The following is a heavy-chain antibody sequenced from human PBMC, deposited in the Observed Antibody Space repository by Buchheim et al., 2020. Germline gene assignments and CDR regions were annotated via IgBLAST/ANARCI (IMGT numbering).Heavy chain of an antibody. Sequence: EVQLLESGGGLVQPGGSLRLSCAASGFTFSNYEMNWVRQAPGKGLEWVSYISSSATAIYYADSMKGRFTISRDNAKNSLYLQMNSLRAEDTAVYYCAKNSVHGDWPEYWGQGTL. V-gene: IGHV3-48*03. J-gene: IGHJ4*02. D-gene: IGHD4-17*01. CDR1: GFTFSNYE. CDR3: AKNSVHGDWPEY. CDR2: ISSSATAI.